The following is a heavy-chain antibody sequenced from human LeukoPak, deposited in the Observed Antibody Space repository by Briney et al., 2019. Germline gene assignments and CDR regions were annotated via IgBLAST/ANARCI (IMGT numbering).Heavy chain of an antibody. CDR1: GGSISGYY. V-gene: IGHV4-4*07. D-gene: IGHD4-17*01. Sequence: PSETLSLTCTVSGGSISGYYWSWVRQPDGKGLEWIGRIYSSGSANHNPSLKSRVTMSVDTSNNQFSLKLTSVSAADTAVYYCAREYGDLDYWGQGTLVTVSS. CDR3: AREYGDLDY. CDR2: IYSSGSA. J-gene: IGHJ4*02.